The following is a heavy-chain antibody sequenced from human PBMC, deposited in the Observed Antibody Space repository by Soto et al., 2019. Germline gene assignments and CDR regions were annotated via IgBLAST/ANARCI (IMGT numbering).Heavy chain of an antibody. CDR1: GGTFSSYA. D-gene: IGHD3-22*01. CDR2: ITPIFGTA. V-gene: IGHV1-69*01. J-gene: IGHJ5*02. Sequence: QVQLVQSGAEVKKPGSSVKVSCKASGGTFSSYAISWVRQAPGQGLEWMGGITPIFGTANYAQKFQGRVTITADESTSTAYMELSSLRSEDTAVYYCATYYYDSSGYYNNWFDPWGQGTLVTVSS. CDR3: ATYYYDSSGYYNNWFDP.